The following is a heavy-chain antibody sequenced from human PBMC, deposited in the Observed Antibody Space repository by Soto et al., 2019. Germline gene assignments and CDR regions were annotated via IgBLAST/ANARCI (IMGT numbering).Heavy chain of an antibody. CDR1: GGSISSSSYY. CDR3: ARQTGYCSGGSCSTHTSYYYYYGMDV. J-gene: IGHJ6*01. CDR2: IYYSGST. Sequence: QLQLQESGPGLVKPSETLSLTCTVSGGSISSSSYYWGWIRQPPGKGLEWIGSIYYSGSTYYNPSLKSRVTISVDTSKNQFSLKLSSVTAADTAVYYCARQTGYCSGGSCSTHTSYYYYYGMDVW. D-gene: IGHD2-15*01. V-gene: IGHV4-39*01.